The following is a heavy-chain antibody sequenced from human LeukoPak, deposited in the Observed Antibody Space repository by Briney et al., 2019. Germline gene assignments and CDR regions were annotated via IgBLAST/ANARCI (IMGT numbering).Heavy chain of an antibody. J-gene: IGHJ4*02. CDR1: GFTFNSYY. Sequence: ASVKVSCKASGFTFNSYYMHWVRQAPGQGLEWMGTINPSDGSTIYAQKFQGRVTVTRDSSTSTVYMGLGSLRSEDTAVYYCARPLTSCSTSYFDYWGQGTLVTVSS. CDR2: INPSDGST. V-gene: IGHV1-46*02. CDR3: ARPLTSCSTSYFDY. D-gene: IGHD3-10*01.